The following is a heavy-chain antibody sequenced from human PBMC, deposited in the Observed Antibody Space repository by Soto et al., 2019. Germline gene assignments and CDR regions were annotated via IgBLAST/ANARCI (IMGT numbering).Heavy chain of an antibody. D-gene: IGHD6-13*01. CDR1: GFTVSSNY. J-gene: IGHJ1*01. V-gene: IGHV3-66*02. CDR3: ARAPGLAAAGEYFQH. CDR2: IYSGGST. Sequence: GGSLRLSCAASGFTVSSNYMSWVRQAPGKGLEWVSVIYSGGSTYYADSVKGRFTISRDNSKNTLYLQMNSLRAEDTAVYYCARAPGLAAAGEYFQHWGQGTLVTVSS.